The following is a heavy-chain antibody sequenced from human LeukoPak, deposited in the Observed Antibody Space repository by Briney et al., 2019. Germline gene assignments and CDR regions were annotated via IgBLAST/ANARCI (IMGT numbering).Heavy chain of an antibody. Sequence: GGSLRLPCAASGFTFSSYSMNWVRQAPGKGLEWVSSISSSSSYIYYADSVKGRFTISRDNAKNSLYLQMNSLRAEDTAVYYCARDLSDSYGMDVWGQGTTVTVSS. CDR2: ISSSSSYI. CDR1: GFTFSSYS. CDR3: ARDLSDSYGMDV. J-gene: IGHJ6*02. D-gene: IGHD6-25*01. V-gene: IGHV3-21*01.